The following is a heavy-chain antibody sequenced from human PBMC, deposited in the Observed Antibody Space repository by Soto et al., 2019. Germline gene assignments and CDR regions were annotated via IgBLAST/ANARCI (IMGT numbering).Heavy chain of an antibody. J-gene: IGHJ6*02. Sequence: PGESLKISCTGSGYSFSNYWINWVRQMPGKGLEWMGRTDPYDSQTKYSPSFQGHVTLSTAKSIATAYLQWSSLKASDTAMYYCATEAYTFGRISYGMDVWGQGTMVTVSS. V-gene: IGHV5-10-1*01. CDR2: TDPYDSQT. D-gene: IGHD3-16*01. CDR3: ATEAYTFGRISYGMDV. CDR1: GYSFSNYW.